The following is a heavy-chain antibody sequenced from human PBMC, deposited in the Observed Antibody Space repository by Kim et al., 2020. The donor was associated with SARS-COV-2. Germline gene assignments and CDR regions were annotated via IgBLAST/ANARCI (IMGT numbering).Heavy chain of an antibody. Sequence: YYADSVKGRVTISRDNANNSLYLQMNSLSDEDTAVYYCAGWFYYYYMDVWGKGTTVTVSS. CDR3: AGWFYYYYMDV. V-gene: IGHV3-48*02. J-gene: IGHJ6*03. D-gene: IGHD3-10*01.